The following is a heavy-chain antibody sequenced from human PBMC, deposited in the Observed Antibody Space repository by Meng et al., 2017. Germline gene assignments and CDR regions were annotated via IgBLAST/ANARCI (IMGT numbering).Heavy chain of an antibody. J-gene: IGHJ4*02. V-gene: IGHV3-21*03. D-gene: IGHD6-19*01. CDR3: ARDQWLVRERYFDY. Sequence: EGQLVESGGGLIQPGGSLRLSCASSGFKLSRFSMNWVRQAPGKGLEWVSSISTSSSYIYYADSVKGRFTISRDNARNSLYLQMNSLRAEDTAVYYCARDQWLVRERYFDYWGQGALVTVSS. CDR2: ISTSSSYI. CDR1: GFKLSRFS.